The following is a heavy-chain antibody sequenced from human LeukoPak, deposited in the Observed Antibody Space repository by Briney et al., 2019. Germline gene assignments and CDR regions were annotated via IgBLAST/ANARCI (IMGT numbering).Heavy chain of an antibody. J-gene: IGHJ4*02. CDR2: ISYDGSNK. D-gene: IGHD5-18*01. CDR1: GFTFSSYG. Sequence: GRSLRLSCAASGFTFSSYGMHWVRQAPGKGLEWVAVISYDGSNKYYADSVKGRFTISRDNSENTLYLQMNNLRAEDTAVYYCAAGGPRGYSYGLGYWGQGTLVTVSS. V-gene: IGHV3-30*03. CDR3: AAGGPRGYSYGLGY.